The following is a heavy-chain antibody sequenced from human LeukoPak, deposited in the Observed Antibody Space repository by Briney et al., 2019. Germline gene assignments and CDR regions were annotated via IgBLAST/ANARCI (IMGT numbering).Heavy chain of an antibody. D-gene: IGHD1-26*01. CDR3: VHSGSYSGYFDY. J-gene: IGHJ4*02. CDR2: ISYDGSNK. Sequence: GGSLRLSCAASGFTFSSYAMHWVRQAPGKGLEWVAVISYDGSNKYYADSVKGRFTISRDNSKNTLYLQMNSLRAEDTAVYYCVHSGSYSGYFDYWGQGTLVTVSS. V-gene: IGHV3-30-3*01. CDR1: GFTFSSYA.